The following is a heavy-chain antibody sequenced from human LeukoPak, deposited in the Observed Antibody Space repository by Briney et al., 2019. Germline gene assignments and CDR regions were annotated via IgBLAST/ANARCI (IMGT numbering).Heavy chain of an antibody. V-gene: IGHV3-53*01. J-gene: IGHJ3*02. CDR2: IYTGGDT. CDR1: GFTVSSTY. Sequence: PGGSLRLSCAASGFTVSSTYMSWVRQAPGKGLEWVSVIYTGGDTYYADSVKGRFTISRDNSKNTVYLQMNSLRAEDTAVYYCARDKFQRGDAFDIWGQGTMVTVSS. CDR3: ARDKFQRGDAFDI.